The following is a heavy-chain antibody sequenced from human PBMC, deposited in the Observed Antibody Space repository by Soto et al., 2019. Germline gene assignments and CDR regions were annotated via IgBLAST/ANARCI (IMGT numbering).Heavy chain of an antibody. CDR2: AHHSGRT. Sequence: QVQLQESGPGLVKPSGTLSLTCTVSGGSMSSSNWWNWVRQSPGKGLEWIGEAHHSGRTNYNASLTVGCSVPVDKSTDHYPRKLTSGPAAGTAVYYCASSDAPVLDYWGQGALVTVSS. V-gene: IGHV4-4*02. J-gene: IGHJ4*02. CDR3: ASSDAPVLDY. CDR1: GGSMSSSNW.